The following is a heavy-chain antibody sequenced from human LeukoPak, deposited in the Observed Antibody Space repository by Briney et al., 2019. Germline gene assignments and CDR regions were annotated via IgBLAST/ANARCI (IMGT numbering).Heavy chain of an antibody. V-gene: IGHV3-23*01. CDR3: ARDLTQLAHFDY. CDR1: GFIFSSYV. J-gene: IGHJ4*02. CDR2: ISAGGGST. Sequence: GGSLRLSCSASGFIFSSYVMSWVRQAPGRGLEWVSCISAGGGSTFYSDSVKGRFTISRDNSNNTLYLQMNSLRAEDTAVYFCARDLTQLAHFDYWGQGTLVTVSS. D-gene: IGHD6-13*01.